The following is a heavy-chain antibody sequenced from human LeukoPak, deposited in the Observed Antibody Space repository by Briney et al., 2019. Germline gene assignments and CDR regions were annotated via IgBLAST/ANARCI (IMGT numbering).Heavy chain of an antibody. V-gene: IGHV2-5*01. CDR2: IYWNDDK. CDR3: AHRRPLPQNDAFDI. D-gene: IGHD5/OR15-5a*01. J-gene: IGHJ3*02. Sequence: SGPTLVNPTQTLTLTSTFSGFSLSTSGVGVGWIRQPPGKALEWLALIYWNDDKRYSPSLKSRLTITKDTSKNQVVLTMTNMDPVDTATYYCAHRRPLPQNDAFDIWGQATMVTVSS. CDR1: GFSLSTSGVG.